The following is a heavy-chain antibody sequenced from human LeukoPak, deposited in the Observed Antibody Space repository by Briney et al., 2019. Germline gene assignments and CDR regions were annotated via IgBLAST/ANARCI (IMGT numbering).Heavy chain of an antibody. J-gene: IGHJ5*02. CDR1: GFTFGSHW. V-gene: IGHV3-7*01. CDR3: ARDSGWTFDP. D-gene: IGHD6-25*01. CDR2: TSQDGSRE. Sequence: GGSLRLSCTASGFTFGSHWMIWVRRAPGKGLEWVANTSQDGSREKYADSVRGRFTVSRDNAKTSVYLQMNSLGVEDTAIYCARDSGWTFDPWGQGTLVTVSS.